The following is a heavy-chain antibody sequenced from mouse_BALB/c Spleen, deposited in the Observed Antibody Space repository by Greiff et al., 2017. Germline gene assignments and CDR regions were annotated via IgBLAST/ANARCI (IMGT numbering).Heavy chain of an antibody. D-gene: IGHD1-1*01. CDR2: ISSGSSTI. V-gene: IGHV5-17*02. CDR1: GFTFSSFG. Sequence: EVQRVESGGGLVQPGGSRKLSCAASGFTFSSFGMHWVRQAPEKGLEWVAYISSGSSTIYYADTVKGRFTISRDNLKNTLFLQMTSLRSEDTAMYYCARAPSYYYGSSSDWYFDVWGAGTTVTVSS. CDR3: ARAPSYYYGSSSDWYFDV. J-gene: IGHJ1*01.